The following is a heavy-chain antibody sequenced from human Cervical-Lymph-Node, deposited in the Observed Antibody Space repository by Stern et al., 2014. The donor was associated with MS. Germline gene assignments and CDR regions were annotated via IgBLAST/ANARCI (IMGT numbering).Heavy chain of an antibody. J-gene: IGHJ4*02. CDR2: FNPSSSRT. CDR1: GYTFNSYY. D-gene: IGHD1-1*01. CDR3: ARVLSLATSDS. Sequence: QVQLVESWAAMRKPGASVKISCEASGYTFNSYYIHWVRQPLGQGLEWVALFNPSSSRTTYAQRFQGRVTVTGDTSTSTVYMELTGLKSEDTAVYYCARVLSLATSDSWGQGTLVVVSS. V-gene: IGHV1-46*02.